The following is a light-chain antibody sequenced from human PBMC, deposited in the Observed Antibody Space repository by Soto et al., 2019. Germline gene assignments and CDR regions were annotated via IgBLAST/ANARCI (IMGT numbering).Light chain of an antibody. CDR3: QQYDNWRT. CDR1: QSVSTN. V-gene: IGKV3-15*01. J-gene: IGKJ1*01. Sequence: EIVMTQSPATLSVSPGERATLSFRASQSVSTNLAWYQQKPGQAPRLLIHGASTRATGIPARFSGSGSGTEFTLTISSLQSEDYAVYYCQQYDNWRTFGQGTKVDI. CDR2: GAS.